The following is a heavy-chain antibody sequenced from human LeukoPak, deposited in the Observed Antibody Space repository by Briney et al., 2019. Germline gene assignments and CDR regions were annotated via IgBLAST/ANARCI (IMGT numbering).Heavy chain of an antibody. Sequence: GGSLRLSCAASGFTFSSYAMSWVRQAPGKGLEWVSAISGSGGSTYYADSVKGRFTISRDNSKNTLYLQMNSLRAEDTAVYCCAKARYGDYVAPVGGPFDYWGQGTLVTVSS. CDR2: ISGSGGST. D-gene: IGHD4-17*01. CDR1: GFTFSSYA. CDR3: AKARYGDYVAPVGGPFDY. V-gene: IGHV3-23*01. J-gene: IGHJ4*02.